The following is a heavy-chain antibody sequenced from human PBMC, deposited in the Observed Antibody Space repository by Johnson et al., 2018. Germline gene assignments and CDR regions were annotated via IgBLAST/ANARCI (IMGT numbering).Heavy chain of an antibody. D-gene: IGHD4-17*01. J-gene: IGHJ6*02. V-gene: IGHV3-30*18. CDR1: AFTFSNYG. Sequence: QVQLVQSGGGVVQPGRSRRLSCAASAFTFSNYGMHWVRQAPGKGLEWVAVISFDGSNKYYTDSVKGRFTISRDNYKNTLYLQMNSLRPEDTAVYYCAKDYRDYSYDNGMDVWGQGTTVSVSS. CDR2: ISFDGSNK. CDR3: AKDYRDYSYDNGMDV.